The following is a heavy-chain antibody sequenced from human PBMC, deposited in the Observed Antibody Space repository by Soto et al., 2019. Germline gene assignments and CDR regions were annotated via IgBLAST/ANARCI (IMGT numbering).Heavy chain of an antibody. CDR2: ISSSSSTI. CDR3: ARDMSSGWYGYDYYGMDV. Sequence: EVQLVESGGGLVQPGGSLRLSCAASGFTFSSYSMNWVRQAPGKGLEWVSYISSSSSTIYYADSVKGRFTISRDNAKNSLYLQMNSLRDEDTAVYYCARDMSSGWYGYDYYGMDVWGQGTTVTVSS. J-gene: IGHJ6*02. D-gene: IGHD6-19*01. V-gene: IGHV3-48*02. CDR1: GFTFSSYS.